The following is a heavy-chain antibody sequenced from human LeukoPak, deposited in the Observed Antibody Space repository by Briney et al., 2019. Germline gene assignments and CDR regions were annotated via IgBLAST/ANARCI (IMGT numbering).Heavy chain of an antibody. Sequence: GGSLRLSCAASGFTFSSYSMNWVRQAPGKGLEWVAVISYDGSNKYHADSVKGRFTISRDNSKNTLYLQMNSLRAEDTAVYYCAKDQHVVVVKKELNPQDYWGQGTLVTDSS. CDR3: AKDQHVVVVKKELNPQDY. CDR1: GFTFSSYS. J-gene: IGHJ4*02. D-gene: IGHD3-22*01. CDR2: ISYDGSNK. V-gene: IGHV3-30*18.